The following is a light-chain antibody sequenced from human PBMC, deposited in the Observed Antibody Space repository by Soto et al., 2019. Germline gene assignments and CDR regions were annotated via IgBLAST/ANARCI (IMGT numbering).Light chain of an antibody. J-gene: IGLJ1*01. CDR2: GVS. CDR1: SSDVGGYNY. V-gene: IGLV2-14*01. Sequence: QSALTQPVSVSGSPGQSITISCTGTSSDVGGYNYVSWYQQHPGKAPKFMIYGVSNRPPGISNRFSGSKSGNTASLTISGLQGEDEADYYCTSYTTNSTYVFGTGTKLTVL. CDR3: TSYTTNSTYV.